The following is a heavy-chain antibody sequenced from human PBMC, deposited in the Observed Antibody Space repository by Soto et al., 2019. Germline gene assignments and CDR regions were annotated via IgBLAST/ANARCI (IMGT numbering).Heavy chain of an antibody. D-gene: IGHD3-22*01. V-gene: IGHV4-39*01. CDR3: MLGSGWKDFDY. CDR1: GGSISGRSYY. J-gene: IGHJ4*02. CDR2: IYYSGST. Sequence: SETLSLTCTVSGGSISGRSYYWGWIRQPPGKGLEWIGSIYYSGSTYYNPSLKSRVTISVDTSKNQFSLKLSSVTAADTAVYYCMLGSGWKDFDYWGQGTLVTVSS.